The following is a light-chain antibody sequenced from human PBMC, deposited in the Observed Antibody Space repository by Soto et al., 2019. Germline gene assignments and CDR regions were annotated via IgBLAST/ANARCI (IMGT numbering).Light chain of an antibody. V-gene: IGLV2-14*01. CDR1: SCDIGSYNR. Sequence: QSVRTQPASGSGSPGQSITISCTGTSCDIGSYNRVSWYQQHPGKAPKLIIYEVTDRPSGVSNRFSGSKSGNTASLTISGLQAEDEAEYYCSSYTNINTRACVFGTGTKVTVL. J-gene: IGLJ1*01. CDR2: EVT. CDR3: SSYTNINTRACV.